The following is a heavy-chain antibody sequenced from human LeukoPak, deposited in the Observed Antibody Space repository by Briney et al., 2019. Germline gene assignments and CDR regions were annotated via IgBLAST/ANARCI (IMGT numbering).Heavy chain of an antibody. Sequence: GASLRLSCAASGFTFNNYAMSWVRQPRGKWLEWVSAISGSGGATYYADSVKGRFTISRDNSKNTLFLHMNSLRVEDTAVYYCAKAPAAATKYYYGMDVWGQGTTVTVSS. CDR2: ISGSGGAT. D-gene: IGHD6-13*01. V-gene: IGHV3-23*01. J-gene: IGHJ6*02. CDR3: AKAPAAATKYYYGMDV. CDR1: GFTFNNYA.